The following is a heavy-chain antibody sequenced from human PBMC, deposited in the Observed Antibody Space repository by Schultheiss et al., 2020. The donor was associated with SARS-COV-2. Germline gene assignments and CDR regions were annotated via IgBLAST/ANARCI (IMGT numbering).Heavy chain of an antibody. D-gene: IGHD1-7*01. J-gene: IGHJ6*02. CDR3: ATGTTVYYYYYGMDV. Sequence: SVKVSCKASGYTFTGYYMHWVRQAPGQGLEWMGRIIPILGIANYAQKFQGRVTITADKSTSTAYMELSSLRSDDTAVYYCATGTTVYYYYYGMDVWGQGTTVTVSS. CDR2: IIPILGIA. V-gene: IGHV1-69*02. CDR1: GYTFTGYY.